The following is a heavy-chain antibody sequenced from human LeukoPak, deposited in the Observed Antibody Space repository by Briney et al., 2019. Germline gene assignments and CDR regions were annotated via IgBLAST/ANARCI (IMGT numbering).Heavy chain of an antibody. J-gene: IGHJ4*02. CDR2: ISWNSGSI. CDR3: AKDTEWELLRSYDY. Sequence: SLRLSCAASGFTFDDYAMHWVRQAPGKGLEWVSGISWNSGSIGYADSVKGRFTISRDNAKNSLYLQMNSLRAEDTALYYCAKDTEWELLRSYDYWGQGTLVTVSS. V-gene: IGHV3-9*01. CDR1: GFTFDDYA. D-gene: IGHD1-26*01.